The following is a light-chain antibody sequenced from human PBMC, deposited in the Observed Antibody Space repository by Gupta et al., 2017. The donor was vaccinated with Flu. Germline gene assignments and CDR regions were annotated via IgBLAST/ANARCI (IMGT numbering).Light chain of an antibody. CDR2: KAS. CDR3: QQYNGHTRT. CDR1: ENIGTL. Sequence: GDRVTITCRASENIGTLLAWYQQKPGKAPSLVIYKASTLGSGVPSSFSGSGSGTEFTLTISSLQPDDFGTYYCQQYNGHTRTFGQGTRLEI. J-gene: IGKJ1*01. V-gene: IGKV1-5*03.